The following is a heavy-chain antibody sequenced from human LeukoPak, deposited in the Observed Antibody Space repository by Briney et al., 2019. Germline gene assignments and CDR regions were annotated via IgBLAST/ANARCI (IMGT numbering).Heavy chain of an antibody. D-gene: IGHD2-15*01. CDR2: IYSNEDT. CDR1: GGSISTYH. J-gene: IGHJ4*02. V-gene: IGHV4-4*07. CDR3: ARAAGASGGQYFDY. Sequence: SETLSLTCTVSGGSISTYHWSWIRQPAGKGLGWIGRIYSNEDTRYNPSLKSRVTMSVDTSKNQFSLKLSSVTAADTAVYYCARAAGASGGQYFDYWGQGTLVAVSS.